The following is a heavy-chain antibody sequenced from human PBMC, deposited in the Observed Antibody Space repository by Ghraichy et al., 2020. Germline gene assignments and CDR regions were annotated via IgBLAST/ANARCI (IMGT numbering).Heavy chain of an antibody. J-gene: IGHJ3*02. CDR1: GFTFSAYW. CDR3: ARDSNYYDGSSYYDTFDI. CDR2: IKGDGSKT. D-gene: IGHD3-22*01. V-gene: IGHV3-7*01. Sequence: GESLNISCAASGFTFSAYWMTWVRQAPGKGLEWGANIKGDGSKTYYMDSVKGRFTISRDNAENSLFLQMNSLRAEDTAVYNCARDSNYYDGSSYYDTFDIWGHGTMVIVSS.